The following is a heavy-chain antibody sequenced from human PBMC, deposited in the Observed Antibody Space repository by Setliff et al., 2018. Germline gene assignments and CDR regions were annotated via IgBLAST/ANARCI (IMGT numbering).Heavy chain of an antibody. D-gene: IGHD3-3*01. CDR1: GYTFTSYG. Sequence: ASVKVSCKASGYTFTSYGISWVRQAPGQGLEWMGWISAYNGNTNYAQKLQGRVTMTTDTSTSKAYMELRSLRSDDTAVYYCARSPPTSTYYDLWSGYSYYFDYWGQGTLVTVSS. J-gene: IGHJ4*02. CDR2: ISAYNGNT. CDR3: ARSPPTSTYYDLWSGYSYYFDY. V-gene: IGHV1-18*01.